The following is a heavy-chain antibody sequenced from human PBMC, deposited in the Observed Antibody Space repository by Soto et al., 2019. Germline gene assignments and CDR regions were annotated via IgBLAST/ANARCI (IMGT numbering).Heavy chain of an antibody. CDR2: IYPGDSAT. Sequence: FTRFLIGLVPQTPRNGLRCTGIIYPGDSATRYSPSFQGQVTISADKSISTAYLQWSSLKASDTAMYYCAIPVGDGARSVRFDDWGKGTRV. V-gene: IGHV5-51*01. J-gene: IGHJ4*02. CDR1: FTRFL. D-gene: IGHD3-10*01. CDR3: AIPVGDGARSVRFDD.